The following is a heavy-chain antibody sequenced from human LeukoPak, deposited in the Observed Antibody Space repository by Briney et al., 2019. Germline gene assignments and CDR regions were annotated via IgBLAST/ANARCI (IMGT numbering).Heavy chain of an antibody. CDR3: ATKARDAGSYGY. CDR2: ISGSGGST. V-gene: IGHV3-23*01. CDR1: GFTFSSYA. J-gene: IGHJ4*02. Sequence: GGSLRLSCADSGFTFSSYAMNWVRQAPGKGLEWVSAISGSGGSTYYADSVKGRFTISRDNSKNTLYLQMNSLRAEDTAVYYCATKARDAGSYGYWGQGTLVTVSS. D-gene: IGHD1-26*01.